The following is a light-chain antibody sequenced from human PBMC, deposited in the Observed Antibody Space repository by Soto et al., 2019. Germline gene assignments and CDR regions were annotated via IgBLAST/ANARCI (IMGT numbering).Light chain of an antibody. CDR2: DAS. CDR1: QSLSSW. V-gene: IGKV1-5*01. Sequence: DIQMTQSPSTLSASLGDRVTITCRASQSLSSWLAWYQQKPGKAPKLLIYDASSLESGVPSRFSGSGSGTEFTLTISSLQPDDFATYYCQQYNSYSITFGQGTRLEIK. J-gene: IGKJ5*01. CDR3: QQYNSYSIT.